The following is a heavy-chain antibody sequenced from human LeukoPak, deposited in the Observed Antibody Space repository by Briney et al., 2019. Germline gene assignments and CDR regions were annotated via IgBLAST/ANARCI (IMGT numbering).Heavy chain of an antibody. D-gene: IGHD5-18*01. CDR3: ARRETAMDSYYFDY. V-gene: IGHV5-51*03. CDR1: GYSFTSYW. J-gene: IGHJ4*02. Sequence: GESLKISCKGSGYSFTSYWIGWVRQMPGKGLEWMGNIYPGDSDTRYSPSFQGQVTISADKSISTAYLQWRSLKASDTAMYYCARRETAMDSYYFDYWGQGTLVTVSS. CDR2: IYPGDSDT.